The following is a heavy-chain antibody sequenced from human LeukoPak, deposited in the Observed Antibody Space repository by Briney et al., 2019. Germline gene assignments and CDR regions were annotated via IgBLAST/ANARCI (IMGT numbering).Heavy chain of an antibody. CDR3: ARVARGNYYHLDS. CDR2: ISSSSETT. Sequence: GGSLRLSCATSGFTFSTYSLSWVRQAPGKGLEWVSYISSSSETTSYADSVKGRFTSSRDYAKNSLYLQMTSLRAEDTAVYYCARVARGNYYHLDSWGQGTLVTVSS. V-gene: IGHV3-48*04. D-gene: IGHD1-26*01. CDR1: GFTFSTYS. J-gene: IGHJ4*02.